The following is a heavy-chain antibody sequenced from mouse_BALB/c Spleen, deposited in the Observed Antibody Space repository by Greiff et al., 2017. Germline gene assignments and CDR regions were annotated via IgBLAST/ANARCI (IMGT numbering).Heavy chain of an antibody. CDR3: TATWFAY. D-gene: IGHD1-2*01. Sequence: QVQLKVSGAELVRPGASVTLSCKASGYTFTDYEMHWVKQTPVHGLEWIGAIDPETGGTAYNQKFKGKATLTADKSSSTAYMELRSLTSEDSAVYDCTATWFAYWGQGTLVTVSA. CDR2: IDPETGGT. CDR1: GYTFTDYE. V-gene: IGHV1-15*01. J-gene: IGHJ3*01.